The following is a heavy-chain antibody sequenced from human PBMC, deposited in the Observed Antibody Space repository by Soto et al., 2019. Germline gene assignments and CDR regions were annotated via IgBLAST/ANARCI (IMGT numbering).Heavy chain of an antibody. Sequence: VSVKVSCKASGYTVINYGISWGLQAPGQWLEWVGWVNTNSGVTKYGQKFQGRVTMTTDTTTSTAYMELRSLRSDDKAVYYCVRGASYYAGSGKSYGGCFDPWGHETLVTVSS. CDR3: VRGASYYAGSGKSYGGCFDP. V-gene: IGHV1-18*01. D-gene: IGHD3-10*01. J-gene: IGHJ5*02. CDR1: GYTVINYG. CDR2: VNTNSGVT.